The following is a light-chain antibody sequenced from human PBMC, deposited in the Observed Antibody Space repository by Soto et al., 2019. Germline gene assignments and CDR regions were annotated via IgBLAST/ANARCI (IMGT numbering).Light chain of an antibody. CDR3: ETWDRSLRAGV. CDR2: NNN. CDR1: SSNIGSNY. J-gene: IGLJ2*01. Sequence: QSVLTQPPSVSAAPGQKVTISCAGSSSNIGSNYVSWYQQIPGTAPKLLIYNNNERPSGIPDRFSGSKSDTSASLDITGLQTGDEAYYYCETWDRSLRAGVFGGGTKLTVL. V-gene: IGLV1-51*01.